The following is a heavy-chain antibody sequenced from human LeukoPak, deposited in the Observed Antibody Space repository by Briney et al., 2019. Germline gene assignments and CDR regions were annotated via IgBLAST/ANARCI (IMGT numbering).Heavy chain of an antibody. CDR3: ARDHRDGYNAGETFDI. CDR2: ISSSGTTI. V-gene: IGHV3-48*03. J-gene: IGHJ3*02. CDR1: GFTFSSFE. Sequence: PGGSLRRSCAASGFTFSSFEMNWVRQAPGKGLEWISYISSSGTTIYYADSVKGRFTISRDNAKNSLYLQMNSLRAEDTAVYYCARDHRDGYNAGETFDIWGQGTKVTVSS. D-gene: IGHD5-24*01.